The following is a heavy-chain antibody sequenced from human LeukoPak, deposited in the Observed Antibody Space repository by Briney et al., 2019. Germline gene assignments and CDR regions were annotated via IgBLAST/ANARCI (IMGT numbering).Heavy chain of an antibody. J-gene: IGHJ5*02. CDR3: TRHVAARQNWFEP. D-gene: IGHD6-6*01. CDR2: IRSKANSYAT. CDR1: GFTFSGSA. V-gene: IGHV3-73*01. Sequence: GGSLRLSCAASGFTFSGSAMHWVRQASGKGLEWVGRIRSKANSYATAYAASVKGRFTISRDDSKNTAYLQMNSLKTEDTAVYYCTRHVAARQNWFEPWGQGTLVTVSS.